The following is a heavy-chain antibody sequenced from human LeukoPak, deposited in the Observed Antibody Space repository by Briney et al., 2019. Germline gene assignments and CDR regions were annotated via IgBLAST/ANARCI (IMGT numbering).Heavy chain of an antibody. J-gene: IGHJ4*02. CDR2: ISYDGSNK. Sequence: PGGSLRPSCAASGFTFSSYAMHWVRQAPGKGLEWVAVISYDGSNKYYADSVKGRFTISRDNSKNTLYLQMNSLRAEDTAVYYCARDVGWGQGTLVTVSS. V-gene: IGHV3-30-3*01. CDR3: ARDVG. CDR1: GFTFSSYA. D-gene: IGHD2-15*01.